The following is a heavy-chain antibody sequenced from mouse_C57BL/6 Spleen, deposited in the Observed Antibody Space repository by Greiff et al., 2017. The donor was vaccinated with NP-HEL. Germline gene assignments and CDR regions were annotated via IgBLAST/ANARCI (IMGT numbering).Heavy chain of an antibody. CDR1: GFTFSSYA. J-gene: IGHJ3*01. CDR2: ISDGGSYT. D-gene: IGHD1-1*01. V-gene: IGHV5-4*01. Sequence: EVKLVESGGGLVKPGGSLKLSCAASGFTFSSYAMSWVRQTPEKRLEWVATISDGGSYTYYPDNVKGRFTISRDNAKNNLYLQMSHLKSEDTAMYYCAREERDTKAWFAYWGQGTLVTVSA. CDR3: AREERDTKAWFAY.